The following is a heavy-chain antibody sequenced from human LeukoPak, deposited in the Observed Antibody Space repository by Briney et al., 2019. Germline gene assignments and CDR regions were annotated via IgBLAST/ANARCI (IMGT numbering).Heavy chain of an antibody. V-gene: IGHV4-61*02. CDR1: GASITGGSYY. J-gene: IGHJ4*02. CDR3: ARGLWDNGDRFEY. Sequence: PSETLSLTCTVSGASITGGSYYWTWIRQPAGKGLEWIGRIYTSGVTTYSPSLKTRVSISLDMSKNQISLNLYSVTAADTAVYYCARGLWDNGDRFEYWGPGTLVTVSS. D-gene: IGHD4-17*01. CDR2: IYTSGVT.